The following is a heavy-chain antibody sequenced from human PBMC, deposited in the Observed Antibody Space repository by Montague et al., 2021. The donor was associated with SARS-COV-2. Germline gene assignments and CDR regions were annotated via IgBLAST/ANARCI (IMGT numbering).Heavy chain of an antibody. D-gene: IGHD6-19*01. J-gene: IGHJ6*02. V-gene: IGHV4-59*01. CDR2: IYYSGST. CDR1: GGSISSYY. CDR3: ARVPLVAVAGTLLPYYYYYGMDV. Sequence: SETLSLTCTVSGGSISSYYWSWTRQPPGKGLEWIGYIYYSGSTNYNPSLKSRVTISVDTSKNQFSLKLSSVTAADTAVYYCARVPLVAVAGTLLPYYYYYGMDVWGQGTTVTVSS.